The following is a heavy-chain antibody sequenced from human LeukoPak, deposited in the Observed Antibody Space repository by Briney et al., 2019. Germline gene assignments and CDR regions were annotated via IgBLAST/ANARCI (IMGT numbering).Heavy chain of an antibody. V-gene: IGHV3-23*01. J-gene: IGHJ6*01. CDR1: GFTFSGFA. D-gene: IGHD1-26*01. CDR3: AKMRGHPLPKYYMDV. Sequence: GGSLRLSCAASGFTFSGFAMSWVRRTPGKGLEWVSGISGSGDNTLYADSVKGRFTISRDNPKNTLYLEMNSLRAEDTAIYYCAKMRGHPLPKYYMDVWGQGTTVTVSS. CDR2: ISGSGDNT.